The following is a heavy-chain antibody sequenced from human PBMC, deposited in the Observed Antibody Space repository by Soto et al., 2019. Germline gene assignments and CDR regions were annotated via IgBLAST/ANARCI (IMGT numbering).Heavy chain of an antibody. CDR3: VRELGLAY. Sequence: GGSLRLSCAASGFTLSNYWMTWVRQAPGKGLEWVANINKDGSQKNYVDSVKGRFTIARDNGQNSLSLQINSLRVEDTAVYYCVRELGLAYWGQGALVTVSS. V-gene: IGHV3-7*03. CDR2: INKDGSQK. J-gene: IGHJ4*02. CDR1: GFTLSNYW. D-gene: IGHD7-27*01.